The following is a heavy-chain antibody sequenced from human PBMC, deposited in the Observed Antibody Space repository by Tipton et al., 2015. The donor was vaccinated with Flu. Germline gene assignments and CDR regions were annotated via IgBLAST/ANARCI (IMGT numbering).Heavy chain of an antibody. V-gene: IGHV3-13*01. CDR2: IGTAGDT. CDR3: ARDSYSSSSRFYGMGV. Sequence: SLRLSCAASGFTFSSYDMHWVRQATGKGLEWVSAIGTAGDTYYPGSVRGRFTISRENAKNSLYLQMNSLRAGDTAVYYCARDSYSSSSRFYGMGVWGQGPSVTVSS. J-gene: IGHJ6*02. D-gene: IGHD6-6*01. CDR1: GFTFSSYD.